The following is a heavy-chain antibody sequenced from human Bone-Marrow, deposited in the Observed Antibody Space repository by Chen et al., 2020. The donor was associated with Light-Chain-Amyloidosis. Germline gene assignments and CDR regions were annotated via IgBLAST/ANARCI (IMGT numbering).Heavy chain of an antibody. D-gene: IGHD2-21*01. CDR2: MSGGGDDT. CDR1: GFPFRSYG. J-gene: IGHJ4*02. Sequence: EVQVLESGGDFVQPGGSLRLSCAASGFPFRSYGLSWVRQAPGEGLDCVSSMSGGGDDTNYADSVKGRFTISRDNSKDTVYLEMNSLRVEDTAVYFCAKSSSELLGGGPYYFDYWGQGTPVTVSS. CDR3: AKSSSELLGGGPYYFDY. V-gene: IGHV3-23*01.